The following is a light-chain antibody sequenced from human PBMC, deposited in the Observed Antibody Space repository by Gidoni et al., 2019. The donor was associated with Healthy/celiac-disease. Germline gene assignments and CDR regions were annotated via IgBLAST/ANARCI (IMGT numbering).Light chain of an antibody. CDR2: GAS. CDR3: QQRGRWPLT. Sequence: EIVLTQSPATLSLSPGERATLSCRASQSLGTFLVWYQHQPGQAPRLLIYGASTRSTGVPARFSGAGSGTDFTLTIASLEPEDFAIYDCQQRGRWPLTFGGGTRVEI. V-gene: IGKV3-11*01. J-gene: IGKJ4*01. CDR1: QSLGTF.